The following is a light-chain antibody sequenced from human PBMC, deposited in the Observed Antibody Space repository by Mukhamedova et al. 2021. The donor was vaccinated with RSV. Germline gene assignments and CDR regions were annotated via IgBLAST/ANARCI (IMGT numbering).Light chain of an antibody. Sequence: LGVSNRFSGSKSGNTASLTISGLQPEDEADYFCSSYASTSTPYVFGTGTKVTVL. J-gene: IGLJ1*01. V-gene: IGLV2-14*01. CDR3: SSYASTSTPYV.